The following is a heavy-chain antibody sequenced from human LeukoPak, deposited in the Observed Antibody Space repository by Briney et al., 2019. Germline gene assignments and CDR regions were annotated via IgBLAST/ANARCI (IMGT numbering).Heavy chain of an antibody. CDR3: ARRVQYYFDY. Sequence: QPRRSLRLSCAASGFIFSNYDMHWVRQAPGKGLEWVAVIWYDGSDKHYADSVQGRFTISRDNSKNSLYLQMNSLRAEDTALYYCARRVQYYFDYWGQGTLVTVSS. CDR2: IWYDGSDK. CDR1: GFIFSNYD. J-gene: IGHJ4*02. V-gene: IGHV3-33*01.